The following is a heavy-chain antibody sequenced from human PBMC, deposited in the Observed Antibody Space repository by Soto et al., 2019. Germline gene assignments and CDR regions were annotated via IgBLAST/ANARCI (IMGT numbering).Heavy chain of an antibody. CDR1: GFRFNSYG. CDR3: AKCAWLRSAPAYFDY. D-gene: IGHD5-12*01. V-gene: IGHV3-30*18. Sequence: QVQLVESGGGVVQPGRSLRVSCAASGFRFNSYGMNWVRQAPGKGLEWVAVISSDGTNKYYADSVKGRFTISRDNSKNTLYLQMNSLRGEDTAVYYCAKCAWLRSAPAYFDYWGQGTLVIVSS. CDR2: ISSDGTNK. J-gene: IGHJ4*02.